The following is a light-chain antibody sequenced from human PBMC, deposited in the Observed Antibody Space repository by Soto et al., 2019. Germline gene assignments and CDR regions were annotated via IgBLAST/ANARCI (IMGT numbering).Light chain of an antibody. CDR2: DTS. Sequence: EIVLTQSPATPSLSPGERATLSCRASQSVSSYLAWYQQKPGQAPRLLIYDTSNRATGIPARFSGSGSGTDFTLTISSLEPEDFAVYYCQQRSNWPPWTFGQGTKVEFK. V-gene: IGKV3-11*01. CDR3: QQRSNWPPWT. J-gene: IGKJ1*01. CDR1: QSVSSY.